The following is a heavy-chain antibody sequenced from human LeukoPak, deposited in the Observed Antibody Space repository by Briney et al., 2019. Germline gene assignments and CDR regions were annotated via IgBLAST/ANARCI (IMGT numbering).Heavy chain of an antibody. CDR3: ARGLVFPIAAAAFDP. Sequence: SETLSLTCAVYGGSFSGYYWSWSRERPGKGLEWIGEINQSGSTNYNPSLKCRVTISLNTSKNQFSLKLHSVTPADTAVYYCARGLVFPIAAAAFDPWGQGTLVTVSS. J-gene: IGHJ5*02. CDR2: INQSGST. CDR1: GGSFSGYY. D-gene: IGHD6-13*01. V-gene: IGHV4-34*01.